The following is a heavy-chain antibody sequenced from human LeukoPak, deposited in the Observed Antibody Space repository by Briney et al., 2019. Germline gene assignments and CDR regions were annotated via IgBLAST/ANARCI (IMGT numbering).Heavy chain of an antibody. CDR2: INHSGST. V-gene: IGHV4-34*01. CDR3: ARGVLNCGGDCYDGAPPYYFDY. Sequence: PSETLSLTCAVYSEPFIGYYWSWIRQPPGKGLEWIGEINHSGSTKYNPSLKSRVTISVDTSKNQFSLKLSSVTAADTAVYYCARGVLNCGGDCYDGAPPYYFDYWGQGTLVTVSS. J-gene: IGHJ4*02. D-gene: IGHD2-21*02. CDR1: SEPFIGYY.